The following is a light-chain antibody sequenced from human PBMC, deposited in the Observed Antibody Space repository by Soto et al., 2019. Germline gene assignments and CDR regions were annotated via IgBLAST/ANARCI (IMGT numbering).Light chain of an antibody. J-gene: IGKJ1*01. CDR3: QQYGSSPWT. CDR2: GAS. Sequence: LSXGERATLSCRASQSVSSSFLAWYQQKPGQAXRLLIYGASXRAXXIPDRFSGSGSGTDFTLTISRLEPEDFAVYYCQQYGSSPWTFGQGTKVEIK. CDR1: QSVSSSF. V-gene: IGKV3-20*01.